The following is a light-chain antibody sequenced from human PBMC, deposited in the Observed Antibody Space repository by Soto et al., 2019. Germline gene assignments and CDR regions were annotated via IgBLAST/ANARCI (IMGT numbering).Light chain of an antibody. V-gene: IGLV1-47*01. J-gene: IGLJ2*01. CDR3: ATWDASLSGVV. CDR1: SSNIGTYH. CDR2: KNT. Sequence: QSVLTQPPSASGTPGQRVTISCSGSSSNIGTYHVFWYQHLPGTAPKVVIYKNTQRPSGVPDRISGSTSGTSASLAISGLRSEDEAEYYCATWDASLSGVVFGGGTKVTVL.